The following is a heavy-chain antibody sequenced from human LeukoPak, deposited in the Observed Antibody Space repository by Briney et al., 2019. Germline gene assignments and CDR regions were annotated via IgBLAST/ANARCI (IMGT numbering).Heavy chain of an antibody. CDR3: ARVDCSGGSCSFDP. Sequence: SGTVSCKASGGTFSSYTISWVRQAPGQGLEWMGGIIPILGIANYAQKFQGTVTITADKSTSTAYMELSSLRSEDTAVYYCARVDCSGGSCSFDPWGQGTLVTVSS. V-gene: IGHV1-69*10. J-gene: IGHJ5*02. CDR2: IIPILGIA. CDR1: GGTFSSYT. D-gene: IGHD2-15*01.